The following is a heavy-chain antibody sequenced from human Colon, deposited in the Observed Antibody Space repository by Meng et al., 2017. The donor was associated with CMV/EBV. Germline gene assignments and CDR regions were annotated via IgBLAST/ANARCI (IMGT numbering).Heavy chain of an antibody. CDR1: GFTFSSYA. Sequence: ETLSLTCAASGFTFSSYAMSWVRQAPGKGLEWVSAISGSGGSTYYADSVKGRFTISRDNSKNTLYLQMNSLRAEDTAVYYCAKDSLWKPFAGFDYWGQGTLVTVSS. V-gene: IGHV3-23*01. D-gene: IGHD3-16*02. CDR2: ISGSGGST. J-gene: IGHJ4*02. CDR3: AKDSLWKPFAGFDY.